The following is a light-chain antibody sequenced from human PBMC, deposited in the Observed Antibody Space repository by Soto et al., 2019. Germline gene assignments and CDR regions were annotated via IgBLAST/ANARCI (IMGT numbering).Light chain of an antibody. Sequence: EIVLTQSPGTLSLSPGERATLSCRASQSLNSNYLAWHQQKPGQAPRLLIYDTFSRATGIPDRFSGSGSGTDFTLTISRLEPEDFAAYFCQQYDYLITFGQGTRLEI. V-gene: IGKV3-20*01. CDR2: DTF. CDR3: QQYDYLIT. CDR1: QSLNSNY. J-gene: IGKJ5*01.